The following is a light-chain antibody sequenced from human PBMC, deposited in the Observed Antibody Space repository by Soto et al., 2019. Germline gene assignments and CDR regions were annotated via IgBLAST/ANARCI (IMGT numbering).Light chain of an antibody. CDR1: QSVSSSY. J-gene: IGKJ5*01. V-gene: IGKV3-20*01. Sequence: EIVLTQSPGTLSLSPGERATLSCRASQSVSSSYLAWYQQKPGQAPRLLIYGASSRATGIPDRFSGSGSGTDFTLTIIILEPEDYAVYYCQQYGSSPPITFGLGTRLEIK. CDR3: QQYGSSPPIT. CDR2: GAS.